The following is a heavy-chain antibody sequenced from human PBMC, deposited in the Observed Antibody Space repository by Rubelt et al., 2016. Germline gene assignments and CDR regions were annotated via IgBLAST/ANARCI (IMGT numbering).Heavy chain of an antibody. CDR1: GGSISSSGYY. CDR3: ARLPRPTGNWYFDS. V-gene: IGHV4-39*01. J-gene: IGHJ4*02. Sequence: QLQLQESGPGLVKSSETLSLTCTVSGGSISSSGYYWGWVRQPPGKGLEWIGTVYYSGSTSYSPSLKSRVTISVDTAKNQFSLRRSSVTAADTALYYGARLPRPTGNWYFDSWGQGTLVTVSS. D-gene: IGHD1-1*01. CDR2: VYYSGST.